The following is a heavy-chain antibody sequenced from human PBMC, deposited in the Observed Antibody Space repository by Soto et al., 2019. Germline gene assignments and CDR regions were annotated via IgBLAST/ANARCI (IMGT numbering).Heavy chain of an antibody. V-gene: IGHV4-4*07. J-gene: IGHJ4*02. CDR2: VFSSVVA. CDR3: ARDGMTTGDT. D-gene: IGHD2-21*02. Sequence: PSETLSLTCIVSGVSVRSYTWSWVRQPANKGLEWIGRVFSSVVATYNPSLKSRVTSTMDTPENRISLKLDSVTAADAGVYYCARDGMTTGDTWGPGTAVTVSS. CDR1: GVSVRSYT.